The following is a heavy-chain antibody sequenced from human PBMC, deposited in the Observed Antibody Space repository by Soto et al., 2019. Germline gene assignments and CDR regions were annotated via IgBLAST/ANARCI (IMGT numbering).Heavy chain of an antibody. CDR1: GGTFSSYA. J-gene: IGHJ6*02. D-gene: IGHD3-10*01. CDR2: IIPICGTA. V-gene: IGHV1-69*06. Sequence: SVKVSCKASGGTFSSYAISWVRQAPGQGLEWMGGIIPICGTANYAQKFQGRVTITADKSTSTAYMELSSLRSEYTAVYYCARTARWFWEPQPGHYYGIDVWGPGTTVTVFS. CDR3: ARTARWFWEPQPGHYYGIDV.